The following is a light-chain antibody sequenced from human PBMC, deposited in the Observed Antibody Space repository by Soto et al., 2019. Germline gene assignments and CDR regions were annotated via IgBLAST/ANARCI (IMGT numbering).Light chain of an antibody. V-gene: IGLV6-57*02. CDR3: QSYVSLNLV. CDR1: IGSIASNY. Sequence: NFLLSQPHSVSESPGKTLTLSCTGSIGSIASNYVQWYQQRPGSAPTVVIYADDQRPSVVPDRFSGSIDRSSNSASLTISGLKTEDEADYYCQSYVSLNLVFGTGTKVTVL. CDR2: ADD. J-gene: IGLJ1*01.